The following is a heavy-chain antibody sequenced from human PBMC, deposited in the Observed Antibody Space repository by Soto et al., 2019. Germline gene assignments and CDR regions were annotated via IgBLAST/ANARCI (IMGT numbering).Heavy chain of an antibody. V-gene: IGHV2-5*01. CDR1: GFSLSTSGVG. CDR3: XXXXXXDSSGYYYGLFDY. CDR2: IYWNDDK. D-gene: IGHD3-22*01. J-gene: IGHJ4*02. Sequence: QITLKESGPTLVKPTQTLTLTCTFSGFSLSTSGVGVGWIRQPPGKALEWLALIYWNDDKRYSPSLKSRLTITKDTSKNQVVLTMTNMDPVDTATYYXXXXXXXDSSGYYYGLFDYWGQGTLVTVSS.